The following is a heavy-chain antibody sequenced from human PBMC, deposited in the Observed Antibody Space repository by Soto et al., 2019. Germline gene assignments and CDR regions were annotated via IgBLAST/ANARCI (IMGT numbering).Heavy chain of an antibody. CDR2: ISGSGGST. V-gene: IGHV3-23*01. CDR3: ARSLRGVIIDFDS. CDR1: GFTFSINA. J-gene: IGHJ4*02. D-gene: IGHD3-10*01. Sequence: GGSLRLSCAASGFTFSINAMSWVRQAPGKGLEWVSAISGSGGSTYYVDSVKGRFTISRDNSKSTLYLQMNNLRAEDTALYYCARSLRGVIIDFDSWGQGTLVTVSS.